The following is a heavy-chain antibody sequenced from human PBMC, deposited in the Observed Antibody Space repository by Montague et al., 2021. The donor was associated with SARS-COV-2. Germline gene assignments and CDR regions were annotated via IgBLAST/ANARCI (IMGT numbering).Heavy chain of an antibody. CDR1: GDSVASNRVA. Sequence: CAISGDSVASNRVAWSGVRQSPSRGLEWLGRTYYRSKWYSDYAPSVRGRLTVNPDASKNEFSLELNYVTPEDTAVYYCVRYSGWFYFDFWGQGTLVTVSS. D-gene: IGHD6-19*01. CDR3: VRYSGWFYFDF. J-gene: IGHJ4*02. CDR2: TYYRSKWYS. V-gene: IGHV6-1*01.